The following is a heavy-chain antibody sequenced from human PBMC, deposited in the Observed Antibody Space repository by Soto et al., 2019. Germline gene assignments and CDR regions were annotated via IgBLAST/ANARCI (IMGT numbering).Heavy chain of an antibody. D-gene: IGHD6-6*01. CDR2: MTATGVSI. J-gene: IGHJ4*02. V-gene: IGHV3-23*01. Sequence: EVQLLESGGGLVQPGGSLRLSCVASGFSFSGYAMSWVRQAPGKGLVWVSSMTATGVSIYYADSVRGRFTISRDNSKNTLYLQMRSLRAEDTAPYYCANDSIPYSRSYDLDHWGRGALVTVSS. CDR1: GFSFSGYA. CDR3: ANDSIPYSRSYDLDH.